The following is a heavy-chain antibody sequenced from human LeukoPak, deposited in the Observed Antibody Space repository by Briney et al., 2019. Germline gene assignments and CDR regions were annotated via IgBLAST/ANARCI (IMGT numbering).Heavy chain of an antibody. J-gene: IGHJ4*02. CDR1: GFSFSSYG. Sequence: GGSLRLSCAASGFSFSSYGMHWVRQAPGKGLEWVAVISYDGSNEYFADSVKGRFTISRDNSKKTLYMQMNSLRPEDTAVYYCAKDLGVGAYLLFDYITSGLDSWGQGTLVTVSS. CDR2: ISYDGSNE. D-gene: IGHD2/OR15-2a*01. V-gene: IGHV3-30*18. CDR3: AKDLGVGAYLLFDYITSGLDS.